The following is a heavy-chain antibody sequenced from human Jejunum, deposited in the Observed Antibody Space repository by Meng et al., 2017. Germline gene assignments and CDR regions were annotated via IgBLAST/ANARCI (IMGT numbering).Heavy chain of an antibody. V-gene: IGHV4-34*01. Sequence: QVPLQQWGAGLLRPSETLSLTCSVYGGSSSGFYCSWIRQPPGKGLEWIGEIHPSGSTDYNPSLKSRLTISLDTSKNQFSLSLNSATAADTGIYYCTRGTDRAKSGDYWGQGTLVTVSS. CDR1: GGSSSGFY. CDR3: TRGTDRAKSGDY. J-gene: IGHJ4*02. CDR2: IHPSGST. D-gene: IGHD1-14*01.